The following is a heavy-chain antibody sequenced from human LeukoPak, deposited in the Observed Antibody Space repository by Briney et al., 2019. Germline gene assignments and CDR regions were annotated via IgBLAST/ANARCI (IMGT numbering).Heavy chain of an antibody. CDR3: AKAHGGSYHSGID. CDR1: GFTFTSYA. D-gene: IGHD1-26*01. V-gene: IGHV3-23*01. Sequence: GGSLRLSCAASGFTFTSYAMNWVRQAPGKGLEWVSGISGSGGSTYYADSVKGRFSVSRDNFKNTLYLQLNSLRVEDTAVYYCAKAHGGSYHSGIDWGQGTLVIVSS. J-gene: IGHJ4*02. CDR2: ISGSGGST.